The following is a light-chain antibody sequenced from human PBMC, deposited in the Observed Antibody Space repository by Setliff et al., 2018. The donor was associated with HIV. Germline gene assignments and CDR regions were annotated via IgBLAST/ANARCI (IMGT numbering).Light chain of an antibody. CDR1: SSDVGAYNY. Sequence: QSVLAQPRSVSGSPGQSVTISCTGTSSDVGAYNYVSWYQQYPGKAPKLMISDVTKRPSGVPDRFSGSKSGNTASLTISGLQAEDEADYYCGSCTSTSPCAFGTGTKVTVL. V-gene: IGLV2-11*01. CDR3: GSCTSTSPCA. J-gene: IGLJ1*01. CDR2: DVT.